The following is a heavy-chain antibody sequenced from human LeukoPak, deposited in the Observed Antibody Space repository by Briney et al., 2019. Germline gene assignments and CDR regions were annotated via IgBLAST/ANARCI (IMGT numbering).Heavy chain of an antibody. Sequence: GGSLRLSCAASGFTFSSYAMSWVRQAPGKGLEWVSAISGSGGSTYYADSVKGRFTISRDNSKNTLYLQMNSLRAEDTAVYYCAKCRWVRQWLVQLFFEYWGQGTLVTVSS. CDR1: GFTFSSYA. D-gene: IGHD6-19*01. CDR3: AKCRWVRQWLVQLFFEY. J-gene: IGHJ4*02. CDR2: ISGSGGST. V-gene: IGHV3-23*01.